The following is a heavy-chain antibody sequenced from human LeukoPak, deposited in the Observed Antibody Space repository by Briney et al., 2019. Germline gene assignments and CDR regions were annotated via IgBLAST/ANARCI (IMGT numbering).Heavy chain of an antibody. J-gene: IGHJ4*02. CDR1: GFTFDNYA. CDR2: VSGDGTST. Sequence: GGSLRLSCAASGFTFDNYAMHWVRQPPGKGLEWVSLVSGDGTSTSYGPSVKGRFTISRDNSKNSLSLQMNSLRSEDTALYYCGKSDCSAGRCYLIDYWGQGTLVTVSS. D-gene: IGHD2-15*01. V-gene: IGHV3-43*02. CDR3: GKSDCSAGRCYLIDY.